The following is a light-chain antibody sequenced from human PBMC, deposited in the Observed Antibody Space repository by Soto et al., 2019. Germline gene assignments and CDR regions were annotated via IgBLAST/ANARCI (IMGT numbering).Light chain of an antibody. CDR2: DTT. V-gene: IGLV7-46*01. CDR1: TGTVTSGHY. CDR3: LLYYNTVGLV. Sequence: QAVVTQEPSLTVSPGGTVTLTCASTTGTVTSGHYPYWFQQKPGQAPRTLIYDTTNRHSWTPARFSGSLLGGKAALTLSGAQPEDEAEYFCLLYYNTVGLVFGGGTQLTVL. J-gene: IGLJ3*02.